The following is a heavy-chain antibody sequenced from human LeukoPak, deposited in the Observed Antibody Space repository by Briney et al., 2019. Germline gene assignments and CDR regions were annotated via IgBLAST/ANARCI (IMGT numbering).Heavy chain of an antibody. CDR1: GYTFTSYY. J-gene: IGHJ5*02. CDR2: INSSGGST. D-gene: IGHD6-19*01. Sequence: ASVKVSCKASGYTFTSYYMHWVRQAPGQGLEWMGIINSSGGSTSYAQKFQGRVTMTRDTSTSTVYMELSSLRSEDTAVYYCARERGRSGWSFSGVRYNWFDPWGQGTLVTVSS. CDR3: ARERGRSGWSFSGVRYNWFDP. V-gene: IGHV1-46*01.